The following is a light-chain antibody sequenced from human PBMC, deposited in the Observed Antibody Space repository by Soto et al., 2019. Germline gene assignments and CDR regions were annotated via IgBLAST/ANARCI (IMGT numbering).Light chain of an antibody. J-gene: IGKJ1*01. CDR1: QTVSSY. CDR2: DAS. CDR3: QQTYNTPWT. Sequence: DIQMTQSPSSLSASVGDRVTITCRASQTVSSYLNWYQQKPGKAPKLLIYDASTLQIGVPSRFSGSGSGTDFTLTSSTLQPEDFATYYCQQTYNTPWTFGQGTKVEIK. V-gene: IGKV1-39*01.